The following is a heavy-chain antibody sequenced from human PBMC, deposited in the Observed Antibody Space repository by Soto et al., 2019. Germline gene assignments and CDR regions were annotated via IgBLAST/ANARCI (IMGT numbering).Heavy chain of an antibody. CDR1: GFSLTTTEVG. J-gene: IGHJ4*02. Sequence: QITLKESGPSLVKPTQTLTLTCTFSGFSLTTTEVGVGWIRQPPGKALEWLATIYWDDDKRYNPLLTSRLTVTKDTSKNHVVLTMTNMDSMDTGTYYCARITNLYLVFDFWGQGSLVTVSS. V-gene: IGHV2-5*02. CDR3: ARITNLYLVFDF. CDR2: IYWDDDK. D-gene: IGHD1-1*01.